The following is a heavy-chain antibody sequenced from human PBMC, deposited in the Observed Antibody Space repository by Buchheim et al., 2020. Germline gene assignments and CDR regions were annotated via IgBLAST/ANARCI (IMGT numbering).Heavy chain of an antibody. CDR2: INHSGST. J-gene: IGHJ6*02. Sequence: QVQLQQWGAGLLKPSETLSLTCAVYGGSFSGYYWSWIRQPPGKGLEWIGEINHSGSTNYNPSLKSRVTISVDTSKKQFSLKLSSVTAADTAVYYCARAPSGVAASYYYYYGMDVWGQGTT. V-gene: IGHV4-34*01. CDR1: GGSFSGYY. D-gene: IGHD6-6*01. CDR3: ARAPSGVAASYYYYYGMDV.